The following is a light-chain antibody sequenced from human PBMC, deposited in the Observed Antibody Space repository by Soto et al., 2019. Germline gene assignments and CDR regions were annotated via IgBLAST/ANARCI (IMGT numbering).Light chain of an antibody. V-gene: IGKV3-20*01. CDR2: DAS. CDR1: QSVARNY. J-gene: IGKJ4*01. Sequence: IVLTQSPDTLSLSPGERATLSCRASQSVARNYIAWYQQKPDQAPSLLIYDASSRATGIPDRFSGSGSGTDFTLTISRLEPEDFAVYYCQQYGTSVLVSFGGGTKVEIK. CDR3: QQYGTSVLVS.